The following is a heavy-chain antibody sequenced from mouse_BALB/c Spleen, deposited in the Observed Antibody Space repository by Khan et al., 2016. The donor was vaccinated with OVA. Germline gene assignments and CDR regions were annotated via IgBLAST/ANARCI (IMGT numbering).Heavy chain of an antibody. Sequence: QVQLKESGAELARPGASVKMSCKASGYTFTSYTMHWVKQRPGQGLEWIGYINPSSGYTNYNQKFKDKATLTADKSSSTAYMQLSSLTSEDSAVYYCGRSTTGDAMDYWGQGTSVTVAS. V-gene: IGHV1-4*01. CDR2: INPSSGYT. J-gene: IGHJ4*01. CDR1: GYTFTSYT. D-gene: IGHD2-14*01. CDR3: GRSTTGDAMDY.